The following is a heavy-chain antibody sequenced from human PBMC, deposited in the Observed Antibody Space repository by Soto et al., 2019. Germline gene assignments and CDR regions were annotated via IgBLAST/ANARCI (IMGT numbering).Heavy chain of an antibody. V-gene: IGHV4-34*01. J-gene: IGHJ6*02. D-gene: IGHD5-18*01. CDR1: GGSFSGYY. CDR3: ARGGGYSYGYGYYGMDV. CDR2: INHSGST. Sequence: PSETLSLTCAVYGGSFSGYYWSWIRQPPGKGLEWIGEINHSGSTNYNPSLKSRVTISVDTSKNQFSLKLSSVTAADTAVYYCARGGGYSYGYGYYGMDVWGQGTKVTVS.